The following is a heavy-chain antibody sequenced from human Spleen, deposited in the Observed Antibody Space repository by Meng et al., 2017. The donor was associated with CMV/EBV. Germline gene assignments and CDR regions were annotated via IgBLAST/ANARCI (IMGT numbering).Heavy chain of an antibody. J-gene: IGHJ5*02. CDR1: GFTFSEYE. CDR2: ISSSSSYI. Sequence: GESLKISCAASGFTFSEYEMNWVRQAPGKGLEWVSSISSSSSYIYYADSVKGRFTISRDNAKNSLYLQMNSLRAEDTAVYYCARSEDPYYDILTGYAPHWFDPWGQGTLVTVSS. V-gene: IGHV3-21*01. D-gene: IGHD3-9*01. CDR3: ARSEDPYYDILTGYAPHWFDP.